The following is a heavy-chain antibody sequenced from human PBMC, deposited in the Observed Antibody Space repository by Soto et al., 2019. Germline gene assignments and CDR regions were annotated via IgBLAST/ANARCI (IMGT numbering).Heavy chain of an antibody. V-gene: IGHV3-20*04. CDR3: ARDVYGDSDAFDI. D-gene: IGHD4-17*01. CDR1: GFTFDDYD. CDR2: INWNGGST. J-gene: IGHJ3*02. Sequence: EVQLVESGGGVVWPGGSLRLSCAASGFTFDDYDMSWVRQAPGKGLEWVSDINWNGGSTAYADSVKGRFTIARDNAKNSLYLQMNSLRDEDTALYYCARDVYGDSDAFDIWGQGTMVTVSS.